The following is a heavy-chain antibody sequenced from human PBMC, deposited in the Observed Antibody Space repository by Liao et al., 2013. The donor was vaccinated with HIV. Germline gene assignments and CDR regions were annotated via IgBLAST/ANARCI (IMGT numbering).Heavy chain of an antibody. D-gene: IGHD6-6*01. CDR2: INDSGST. J-gene: IGHJ4*02. CDR3: ARGSIAARHRN. V-gene: IGHV4-34*01. CDR1: GGSFSGYY. Sequence: QVQLQQWGAGLLKPSETLSLTCAVYGGSFSGYYWSWIRQPPGKGLEWIGEINDSGSTNYNPSLKSRVTISVDTSKNQFSLKLSSVTAADTAVYYCARGSIAARHRNWGQGTLVTVSS.